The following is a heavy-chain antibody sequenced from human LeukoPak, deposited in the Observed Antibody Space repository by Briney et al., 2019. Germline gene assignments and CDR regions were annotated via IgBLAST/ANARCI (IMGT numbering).Heavy chain of an antibody. D-gene: IGHD2-8*02. CDR1: GGSISNYY. Sequence: PSETLSLTCSVSGGSISNYYWSWIRQPPGKGLEWIGYIYYSGSTNYNPSLKSRVTISVDTSKNQFSLKLSSVTAADTAVYYCARHQREIVVYAILDHYYYMDVWGKGTTVTVSS. CDR3: ARHQREIVVYAILDHYYYMDV. CDR2: IYYSGST. V-gene: IGHV4-59*08. J-gene: IGHJ6*03.